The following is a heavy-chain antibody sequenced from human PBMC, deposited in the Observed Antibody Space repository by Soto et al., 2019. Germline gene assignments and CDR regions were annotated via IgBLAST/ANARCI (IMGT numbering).Heavy chain of an antibody. D-gene: IGHD3-16*01. V-gene: IGHV1-3*01. Sequence: ASVKVSCKASGYTFTSYAMHWVRQAPGQRLEWMGWINAGNGNTKYSQKFQGRVTITRDTSASTAYMELSSLRPEDTALYYCTKARLWGGDGYNSYYYNAMDVWGQGTTVTVSS. CDR3: TKARLWGGDGYNSYYYNAMDV. CDR2: INAGNGNT. CDR1: GYTFTSYA. J-gene: IGHJ6*02.